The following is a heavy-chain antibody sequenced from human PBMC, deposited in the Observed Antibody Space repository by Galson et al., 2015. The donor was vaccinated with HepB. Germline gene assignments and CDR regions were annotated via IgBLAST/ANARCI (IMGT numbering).Heavy chain of an antibody. CDR1: GFTFSSYS. CDR3: ASLYYYDSSGYPLDY. CDR2: ISSSSSTI. J-gene: IGHJ4*02. D-gene: IGHD3-22*01. V-gene: IGHV3-48*04. Sequence: SLRLSCAASGFTFSSYSMNWVRQAPGKGLEWVSYISSSSSTIYYADSVKGRFTISRDNAKNSLYLQMNSLRAEDTAVYYCASLYYYDSSGYPLDYWGQGTLVTVSS.